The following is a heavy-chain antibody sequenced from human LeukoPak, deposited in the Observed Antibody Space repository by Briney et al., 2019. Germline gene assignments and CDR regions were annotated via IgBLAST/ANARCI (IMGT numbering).Heavy chain of an antibody. CDR1: GFTFSSYA. CDR3: AKRQLHFDY. V-gene: IGHV3-23*01. CDR2: IRGSGGST. J-gene: IGHJ4*02. D-gene: IGHD6-6*01. Sequence: GGSLRLSCAASGFTFSSYAMSWVRQAPGKGLEWASAIRGSGGSTYYADSVKGRFTISRDNSKNALYLQMNSLRAEDTAVYYCAKRQLHFDYWGQGTLVTVSS.